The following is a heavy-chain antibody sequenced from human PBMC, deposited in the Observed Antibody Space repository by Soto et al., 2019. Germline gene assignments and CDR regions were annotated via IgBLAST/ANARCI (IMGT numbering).Heavy chain of an antibody. Sequence: QVQLVESGGGVVQPGRSLRLSCAVSGFIFKNYALNWVRQAPGTGLEWVASLTRDGYNKYYADSVKGRFTISRDHSKNTRSLQMTALRVEDSSVYYCKKSSGGSSSVGMDYWGPGTLVTVSS. CDR1: GFIFKNYA. CDR2: LTRDGYNK. D-gene: IGHD6-6*01. J-gene: IGHJ4*02. CDR3: KKSSGGSSSVGMDY. V-gene: IGHV3-30*04.